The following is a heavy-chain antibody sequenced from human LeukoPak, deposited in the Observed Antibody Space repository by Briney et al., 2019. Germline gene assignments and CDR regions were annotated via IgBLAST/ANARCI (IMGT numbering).Heavy chain of an antibody. Sequence: GGSLRLSCVASGFTVSSDYMSWVRQAPGKGLEWVSVIYSGGTTFYADSMKGRFTISRDNSKNTLYLQMHSLRAEDTAAYYCARSGTITAAGLFDSWGQGTLVTVSS. D-gene: IGHD6-13*01. J-gene: IGHJ4*02. CDR2: IYSGGTT. CDR1: GFTVSSDY. V-gene: IGHV3-53*01. CDR3: ARSGTITAAGLFDS.